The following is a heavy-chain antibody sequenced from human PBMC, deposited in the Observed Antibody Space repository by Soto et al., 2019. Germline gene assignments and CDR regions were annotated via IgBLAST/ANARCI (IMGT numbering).Heavy chain of an antibody. Sequence: QLQLQESGSGVVKTSETLSLTCTVSGASISYGGFSWSWIRQSPGKGLEWIGYISHLENTYLHPSFKSRITMSIDRTRNQFSLKLSSVTAADMAVYYCARGGGYDSFDYWGQGVLVTVSS. CDR2: ISHLENT. CDR1: GASISYGGFS. V-gene: IGHV4-30-2*06. CDR3: ARGGGYDSFDY. D-gene: IGHD5-12*01. J-gene: IGHJ4*02.